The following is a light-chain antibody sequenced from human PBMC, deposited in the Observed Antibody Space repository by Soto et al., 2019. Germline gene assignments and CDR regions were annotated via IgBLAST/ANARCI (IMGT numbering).Light chain of an antibody. CDR3: QHYTSYSEA. J-gene: IGKJ1*01. Sequence: IQMTQSASTLSGSVGDRVTITCRASQTISSWLAWYQQKPGKAPKLLIYKASTLKSGVPSRFSGSGSGTEFTLTISSLQPDDFAPYYCQHYTSYSEAFGQGTMVDI. CDR1: QTISSW. CDR2: KAS. V-gene: IGKV1-5*03.